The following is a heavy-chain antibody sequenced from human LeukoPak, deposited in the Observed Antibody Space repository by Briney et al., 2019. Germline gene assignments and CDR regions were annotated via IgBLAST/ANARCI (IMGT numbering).Heavy chain of an antibody. Sequence: GESLKISCKGSGYSINNYWIGWARQMPGKGLEWMGIIYPADSDIRYSPSFQGQVTISADKSISTAYLQWSSLKASDTAMYYCARQEYCSGGSCYTWFDPWGQGTLVTVSS. CDR2: IYPADSDI. CDR3: ARQEYCSGGSCYTWFDP. J-gene: IGHJ5*02. CDR1: GYSINNYW. D-gene: IGHD2-15*01. V-gene: IGHV5-51*01.